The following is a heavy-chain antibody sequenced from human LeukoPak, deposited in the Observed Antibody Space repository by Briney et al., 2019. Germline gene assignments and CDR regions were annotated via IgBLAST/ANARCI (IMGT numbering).Heavy chain of an antibody. CDR1: VGCISSDY. CDR2: IYNCGKH. J-gene: IGHJ4*02. V-gene: IGHV4-59*08. CDR3: ATRGY. Sequence: PSETLSLTYTLSVGCISSDYWQWMRQPPPTAREGVGYIYNCGKHQYNSSLKRRVAISIDTSKNPFSLKLTSVNAADTAVYYCATRGYWGQGTLVAVSS. D-gene: IGHD3-10*01.